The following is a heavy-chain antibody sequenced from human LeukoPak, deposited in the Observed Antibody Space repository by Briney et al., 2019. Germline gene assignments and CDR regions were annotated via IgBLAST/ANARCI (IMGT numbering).Heavy chain of an antibody. CDR2: ISNDGNEK. CDR3: VRDGGYTGGWTYGAGDY. CDR1: GFTFSAYV. D-gene: IGHD2-8*02. J-gene: IGHJ4*01. V-gene: IGHV3-30*04. Sequence: PGRSLRLSCEASGFTFSAYVMHWVRQAPGKGLECVAVISNDGNEKYYADSVKGRFSISRDNSKNTLYLQMSSLRTEDTAVYYCVRDGGYTGGWTYGAGDYWGQGTLVTVS.